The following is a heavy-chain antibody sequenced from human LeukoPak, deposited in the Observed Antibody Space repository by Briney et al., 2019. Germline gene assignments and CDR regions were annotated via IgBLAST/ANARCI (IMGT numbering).Heavy chain of an antibody. D-gene: IGHD6-13*01. V-gene: IGHV4-59*08. CDR1: GGSISSYY. Sequence: SETLSLTCTVSGGSISSYYWSWIRRPPGKGLEWIGYIYYNGSTNYNPSLKSRVTISVDTSKNQFSLKLSSVTAADTAVYYCARQSSSYAFDIWGQGTMVTVSS. J-gene: IGHJ3*02. CDR3: ARQSSSYAFDI. CDR2: IYYNGST.